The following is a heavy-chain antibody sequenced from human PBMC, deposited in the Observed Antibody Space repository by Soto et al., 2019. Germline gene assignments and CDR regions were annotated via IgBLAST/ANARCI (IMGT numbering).Heavy chain of an antibody. Sequence: QVQLVESGGGVVQPGRSLRLSCAASGFTFSSYGMHWVRQAPGKGLEWVAVISDDGRNKYYADSVKGRFTISRDNSKNTLYLQMNILGAEDTAVYYCAKDQPGAGLYWGQGTLVTVSS. CDR3: AKDQPGAGLY. CDR1: GFTFSSYG. CDR2: ISDDGRNK. V-gene: IGHV3-30*18. D-gene: IGHD1-26*01. J-gene: IGHJ4*02.